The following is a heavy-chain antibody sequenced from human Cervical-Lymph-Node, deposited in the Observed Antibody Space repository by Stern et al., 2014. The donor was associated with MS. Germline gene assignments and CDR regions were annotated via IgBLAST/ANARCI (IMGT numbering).Heavy chain of an antibody. D-gene: IGHD2/OR15-2a*01. CDR3: SRQHCTTINCENYYFDY. V-gene: IGHV4-4*02. CDR2: IYHLACT. J-gene: IGHJ4*02. Sequence: QLQLQESGPGLVKPSGTLSLTCAVSGDSITSNNWWSWVRQSPGKGLEGIGEIYHLACTNYSPSLQRRVTISAAKSTKPFYLRLDSVTAADTALYYCSRQHCTTINCENYYFDYWGQGSLVTVSS. CDR1: GDSITSNNW.